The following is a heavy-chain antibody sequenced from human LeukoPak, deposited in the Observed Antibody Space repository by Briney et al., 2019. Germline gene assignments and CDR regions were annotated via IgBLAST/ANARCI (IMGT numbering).Heavy chain of an antibody. CDR1: GFTFSSNW. J-gene: IGHJ4*02. Sequence: GGSLRLSCAASGFTFSSNWMSWVRQAPGKGLEWLAKIKQDGSETCHMDSVKGRFTISRDNAKNSLYLQMNSLRAEDTAVYYCARGRVVGGTYFDYWGQGTLVTVSS. CDR3: ARGRVVGGTYFDY. V-gene: IGHV3-7*01. CDR2: IKQDGSET. D-gene: IGHD1-26*01.